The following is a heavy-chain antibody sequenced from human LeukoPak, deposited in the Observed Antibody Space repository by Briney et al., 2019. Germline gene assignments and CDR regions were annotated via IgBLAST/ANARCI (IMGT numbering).Heavy chain of an antibody. D-gene: IGHD3-10*01. J-gene: IGHJ4*02. Sequence: GGSLRLSCAASGFTFSSYWMSWVRQAPGKGLEWVANIKQDGSEKYYVDSVKGRFTISRDNAKNSLYLQMNSLRAEDTAVYYCASMNPLDDYYGSGSQPDYWGQGTLVTVSS. CDR2: IKQDGSEK. CDR1: GFTFSSYW. CDR3: ASMNPLDDYYGSGSQPDY. V-gene: IGHV3-7*01.